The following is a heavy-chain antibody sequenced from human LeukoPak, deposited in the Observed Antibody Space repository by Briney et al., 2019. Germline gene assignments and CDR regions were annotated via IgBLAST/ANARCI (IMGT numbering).Heavy chain of an antibody. CDR2: MNPNSGNT. Sequence: ASVKVSCKASGYTFTSYDINWVRQATGQGLEWMGWMNPNSGNTDYAQKFQGRVTMTRNTSISTAYMELSSLRSEDTAVYYCARRPVASDAFDIWGQGTMVTVSS. CDR3: ARRPVASDAFDI. V-gene: IGHV1-8*01. CDR1: GYTFTSYD. J-gene: IGHJ3*02.